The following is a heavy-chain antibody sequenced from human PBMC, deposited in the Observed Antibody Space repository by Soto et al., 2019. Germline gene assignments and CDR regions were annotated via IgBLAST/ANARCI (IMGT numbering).Heavy chain of an antibody. CDR2: ISSSSGYI. CDR3: AGGDKAYDFWSGYNYYYYGMDV. D-gene: IGHD3-3*01. V-gene: IGHV3-21*01. J-gene: IGHJ6*02. CDR1: GFTFSSYS. Sequence: PRGSLRLSCAASGFTFSSYSMNWVRQAPGKGLEWVSSISSSSGYIYYADSVKGRFTISRDNAKNSLYLQMNSLRAEDTAVYYCAGGDKAYDFWSGYNYYYYGMDVWGQGTTVTVSS.